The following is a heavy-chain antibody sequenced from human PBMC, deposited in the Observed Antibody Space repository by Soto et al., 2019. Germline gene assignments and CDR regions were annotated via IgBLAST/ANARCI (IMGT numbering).Heavy chain of an antibody. CDR2: ISAYNGNT. J-gene: IGHJ3*02. CDR1: GYTFTSYG. CDR3: AIASEIGYSGYFDAFDI. V-gene: IGHV1-18*01. Sequence: ASVKVSCKASGYTFTSYGISWVRQAPGQGLEWMGWISAYNGNTNYAQKLQGRVTMTTDTSTSTAYMELRSLRSDDTAVYYCAIASEIGYSGYFDAFDIWGQGTLVTVSS. D-gene: IGHD5-12*01.